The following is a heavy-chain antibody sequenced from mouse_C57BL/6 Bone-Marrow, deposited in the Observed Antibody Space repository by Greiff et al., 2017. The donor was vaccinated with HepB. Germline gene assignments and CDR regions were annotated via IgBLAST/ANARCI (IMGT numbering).Heavy chain of an antibody. Sequence: VQLQQSGPELVRPGSSVKLSCKAPGYSFTSYWMDWVKQRPEKGLEWIGKIYPADSETNYNQKFKDKATLTVDKSSSTAYMQLSSLTSEDSAVYFCARGSWRYGCWGERTTVTVS. CDR1: GYSFTSYW. V-gene: IGHV1-61*01. CDR3: ARGSWRYGC. CDR2: IYPADSET. J-gene: IGHJ1*01. D-gene: IGHD1-2*01.